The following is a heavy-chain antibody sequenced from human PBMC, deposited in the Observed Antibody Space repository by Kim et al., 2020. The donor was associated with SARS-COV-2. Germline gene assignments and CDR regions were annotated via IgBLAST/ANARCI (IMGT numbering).Heavy chain of an antibody. V-gene: IGHV3-30-3*01. J-gene: IGHJ4*01. CDR1: GFTFSSYA. D-gene: IGHD1-26*01. Sequence: GGSLRLSCAASGFTFSSYAMHWVRQAPGKGLEWVAVISYDGSNKYYADSVKGRFTISRDNSKNTLYLQMNSLRAEDTAVYYCAREWWELPVSYNFGYWG. CDR3: AREWWELPVSYNFGY. CDR2: ISYDGSNK.